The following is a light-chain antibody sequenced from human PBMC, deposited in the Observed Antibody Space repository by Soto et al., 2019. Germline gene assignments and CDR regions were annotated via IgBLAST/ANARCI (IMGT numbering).Light chain of an antibody. CDR2: DAS. Sequence: LTQSPCVLSSSVRERDTITWRATQGSNSNLAWYQPKPGKDPKLLIFDASTLHSGVPSRFSGSGSGTQVTLTISRLQPEDYATYYFQQLGSHPRTFGQGNKLEI. CDR1: QGSNSN. J-gene: IGKJ1*01. CDR3: QQLGSHPRT. V-gene: IGKV1-9*01.